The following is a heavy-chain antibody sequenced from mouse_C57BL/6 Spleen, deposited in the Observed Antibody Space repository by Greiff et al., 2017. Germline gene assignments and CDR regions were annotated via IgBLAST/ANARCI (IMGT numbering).Heavy chain of an antibody. D-gene: IGHD1-1*01. J-gene: IGHJ4*01. CDR3: AREGTTDYYAMDY. Sequence: EVQRVESGPELVKPGASVKISCKASGYSFTGYYMNWVKQSPEKSLEWIGEINPSTGGTTYNQKFKAKATLTVDKSSSTAYMQLKSLTSEDSAVYYCAREGTTDYYAMDYWGQGTSVTVSS. V-gene: IGHV1-42*01. CDR1: GYSFTGYY. CDR2: INPSTGGT.